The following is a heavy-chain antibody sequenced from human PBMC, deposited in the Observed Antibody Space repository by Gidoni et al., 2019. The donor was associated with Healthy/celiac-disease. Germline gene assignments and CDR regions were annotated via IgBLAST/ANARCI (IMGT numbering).Heavy chain of an antibody. J-gene: IGHJ5*02. V-gene: IGHV2-26*01. Sequence: QVTLKESGPVLVKPTETLTLTCTVSGFSLSNARMGVSWIRQPPGKALEWLAHIFSNDEKSYSTSLKSRLTISKDTSKSQVVLTMTNMDPVDTATYYCARGVTYVDIVATILPGVVAATPDWFDPWGQGTLVTVSS. D-gene: IGHD5-12*01. CDR3: ARGVTYVDIVATILPGVVAATPDWFDP. CDR1: GFSLSNARMG. CDR2: IFSNDEK.